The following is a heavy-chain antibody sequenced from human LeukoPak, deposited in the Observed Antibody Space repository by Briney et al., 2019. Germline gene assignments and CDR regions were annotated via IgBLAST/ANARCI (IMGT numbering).Heavy chain of an antibody. CDR2: INTDGSST. J-gene: IGHJ4*02. D-gene: IGHD3-3*01. CDR3: ARGDYDFWSGPTHYDY. Sequence: GGSLRLSCAASGFTFSSYWMHWVRQAPGKGLVWVSRINTDGSSTSYADSVKGRFTISRDNAKNTLYLQMNSLRAEDTAVYYCARGDYDFWSGPTHYDYWGQGILVIVSS. CDR1: GFTFSSYW. V-gene: IGHV3-74*01.